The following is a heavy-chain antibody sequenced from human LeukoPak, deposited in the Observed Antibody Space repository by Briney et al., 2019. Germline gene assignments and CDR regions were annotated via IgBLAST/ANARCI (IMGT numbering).Heavy chain of an antibody. CDR2: ISVSGGSP. D-gene: IGHD3-3*01. CDR3: AKGLREYDFWSGYAT. J-gene: IGHJ5*02. Sequence: SGGSLRLSCAASGFTFSSYAMMWVRQAPGKGLDWDSTISVSGGSPNYADSVKGRFTTSRDNSKNTLFLQMNSLRAEDTALYYCAKGLREYDFWSGYATWGQGTLVTVSS. CDR1: GFTFSSYA. V-gene: IGHV3-23*01.